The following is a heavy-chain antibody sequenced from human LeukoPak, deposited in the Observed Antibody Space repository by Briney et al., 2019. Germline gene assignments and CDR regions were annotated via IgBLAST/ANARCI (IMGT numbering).Heavy chain of an antibody. V-gene: IGHV1-2*06. CDR1: GYTFTGSY. Sequence: ASVKVSCKASGYTFTGSYMHWVRQAPGQGLEWMGRINPNSGGTNYAQKFQGRVTMTRDTPIITVYMELTRLRSDDTAVYYCAREEDTAMVTDWFDPWGQGTLVTVSS. CDR3: AREEDTAMVTDWFDP. J-gene: IGHJ5*02. CDR2: INPNSGGT. D-gene: IGHD5-18*01.